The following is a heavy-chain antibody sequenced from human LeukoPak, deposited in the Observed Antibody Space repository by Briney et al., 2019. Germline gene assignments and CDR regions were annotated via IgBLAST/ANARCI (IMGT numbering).Heavy chain of an antibody. CDR3: ARDVGGGFFDY. D-gene: IGHD3-16*01. J-gene: IGHJ4*02. CDR1: GFTFSNHW. V-gene: IGHV3-7*01. CDR2: IKHDANEK. Sequence: GGSLRLSCTDSGFTFSNHWMAWLRLALGKGLEWVANIKHDANEKYYLDSVRGRFTISRDNARNSLYLQMNSLRVEDTAVYYCARDVGGGFFDYWGLGTLVTVSS.